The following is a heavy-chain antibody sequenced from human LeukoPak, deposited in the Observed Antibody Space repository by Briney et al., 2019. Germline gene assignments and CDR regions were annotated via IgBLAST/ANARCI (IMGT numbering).Heavy chain of an antibody. Sequence: SQTLSLTCTVSGGSISSGNFYWSWIRQHPGKGLEWLGYIYYSGSTYYNPSLKSRLTISVDTSKSQFSLKLSSVTAADTVVYYCARTPDNHYYYMDVWGKGTTVTVSS. D-gene: IGHD3-22*01. CDR3: ARTPDNHYYYMDV. J-gene: IGHJ6*03. CDR1: GGSISSGNFY. CDR2: IYYSGST. V-gene: IGHV4-31*03.